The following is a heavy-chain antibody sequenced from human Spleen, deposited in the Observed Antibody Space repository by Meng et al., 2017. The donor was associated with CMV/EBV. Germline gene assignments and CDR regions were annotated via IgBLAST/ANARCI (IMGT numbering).Heavy chain of an antibody. Sequence: AYGFNFRSYGMHWVRQAPGKGLEWLTFIHYDGSTTYYADSVKGRFTISRDNSKHTLYLQMNSLTVEDTAVYYCAKGRLAGPEDYFDYWGQGTLVNRLL. D-gene: IGHD6-19*01. V-gene: IGHV3-30*02. CDR1: GFNFRSYG. CDR2: IHYDGSTT. CDR3: AKGRLAGPEDYFDY. J-gene: IGHJ4*02.